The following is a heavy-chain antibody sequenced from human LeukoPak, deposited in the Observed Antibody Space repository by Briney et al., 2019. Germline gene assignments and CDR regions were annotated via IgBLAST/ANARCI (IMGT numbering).Heavy chain of an antibody. CDR2: IYYSGST. V-gene: IGHV4-59*01. CDR3: ARDQGYCTNGVCGP. CDR1: GGSISSYY. D-gene: IGHD2-8*01. Sequence: SETLSLTCTVSGGSISSYYRSWIRQPPGKGLEWIGYIYYSGSTNYNPSLKSRVTISVDTSKNQFSLKLSSVTAADTAVYYCARDQGYCTNGVCGPWGQGTLVTVSS. J-gene: IGHJ5*02.